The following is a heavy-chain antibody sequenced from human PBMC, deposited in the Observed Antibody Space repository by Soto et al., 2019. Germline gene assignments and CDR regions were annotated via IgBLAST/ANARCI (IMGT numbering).Heavy chain of an antibody. J-gene: IGHJ6*02. Sequence: QTGGSLRLACAASGFTFSSYNMNWVRQSPGKGLEWVAVISYDGSNKYYADSVKGRFTISRDNSKNTLYLQMNSLRAEDTAVYYCAKDAILRFLEWSRRMDVWGQGTTVTVSS. V-gene: IGHV3-30*18. CDR1: GFTFSSYN. D-gene: IGHD3-3*01. CDR3: AKDAILRFLEWSRRMDV. CDR2: ISYDGSNK.